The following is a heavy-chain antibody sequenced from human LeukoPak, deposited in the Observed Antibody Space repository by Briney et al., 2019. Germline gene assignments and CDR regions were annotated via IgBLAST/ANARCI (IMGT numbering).Heavy chain of an antibody. CDR1: GGSISSGGYY. Sequence: SETLSLTCTVSGGSISSGGYYWSWIRQPPGMGLECIGYFYHSGSTYYNPSLKSRVTISVDKSKNQFSLKLSSVTAADTAVYYCARKGLDSSGYYRLAFDIWGQGTMVTVSS. CDR2: FYHSGST. CDR3: ARKGLDSSGYYRLAFDI. D-gene: IGHD3-22*01. V-gene: IGHV4-30-2*01. J-gene: IGHJ3*02.